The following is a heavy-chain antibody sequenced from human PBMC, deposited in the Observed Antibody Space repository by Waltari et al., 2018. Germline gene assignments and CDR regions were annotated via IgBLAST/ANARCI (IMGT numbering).Heavy chain of an antibody. CDR1: GGSISSSSYY. V-gene: IGHV4-39*07. J-gene: IGHJ4*02. CDR3: ARARYSSGCFDY. CDR2: IYYSGIT. D-gene: IGHD6-19*01. Sequence: QLQLQESGPGLVKPSETLSLTCTVSGGSISSSSYYLGWIRQPPGKGLEWIGSIYYSGITYYNPSLKIRCTISVDTSKNQFSLKLSSVTAAYTAVYYCARARYSSGCFDYWGQGTLVTVSS.